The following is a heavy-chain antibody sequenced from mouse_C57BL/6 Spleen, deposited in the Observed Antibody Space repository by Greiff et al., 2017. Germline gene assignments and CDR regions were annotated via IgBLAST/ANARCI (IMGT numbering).Heavy chain of an antibody. CDR2: IYPGDGDT. Sequence: VQLQQSGAELVKPGASVKISCKASGYAFSSYWMNWVKQRPGKGLEGIGQIYPGDGDTNYNGKFKGKATLTADKSSSTAYMQLSSLTSEDSAVYFCARRGGGSFYYAMDYWGQGTSVTVSS. CDR3: ARRGGGSFYYAMDY. D-gene: IGHD1-1*02. V-gene: IGHV1-80*01. CDR1: GYAFSSYW. J-gene: IGHJ4*01.